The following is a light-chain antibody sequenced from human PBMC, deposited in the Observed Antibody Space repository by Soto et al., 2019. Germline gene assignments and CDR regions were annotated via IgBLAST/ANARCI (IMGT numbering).Light chain of an antibody. CDR2: DAS. V-gene: IGKV3-11*01. CDR3: QQYMSYS. Sequence: EIVLTQSPATLSLSPGERATLSCRASQSVSSYLTWYQQKPGQAPRLLISDASNRATGIPARFSGSGSGTEFTLTISSLQPDDFATYYCQQYMSYSFGQGTKVDIK. J-gene: IGKJ1*01. CDR1: QSVSSY.